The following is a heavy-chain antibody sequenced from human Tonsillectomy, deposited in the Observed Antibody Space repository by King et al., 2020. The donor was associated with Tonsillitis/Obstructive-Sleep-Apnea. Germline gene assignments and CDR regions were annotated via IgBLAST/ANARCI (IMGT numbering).Heavy chain of an antibody. J-gene: IGHJ5*02. CDR2: INTNTGNP. Sequence: QLVQSGSELKKPGASVKISCKASGYTFTSYAINWVRQAPGQGLEWMGWINTNTGNPRYAQAFTGRFVFSLDTSVRTAYLQISSHKAEDTAVYYCAREWRSVSGTMSFDPWGQGTLVTVSS. D-gene: IGHD1-7*01. V-gene: IGHV7-4-1*02. CDR1: GYTFTSYA. CDR3: AREWRSVSGTMSFDP.